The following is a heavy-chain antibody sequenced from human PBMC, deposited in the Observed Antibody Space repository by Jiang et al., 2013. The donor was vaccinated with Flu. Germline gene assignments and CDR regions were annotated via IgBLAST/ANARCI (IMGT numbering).Heavy chain of an antibody. CDR2: IYYTGRT. V-gene: IGHV4-59*01. CDR1: GDSITGYY. Sequence: GLVKPSETLSLTCTVSGDSITGYYWSWVRQPPGKGLEWIGNIYYTGRTSYCPSLNSRVTISVDTSKNQFSLELSSVTAADTAVYYCAREHYGDFFDFWGQGTLVTVSS. D-gene: IGHD4-17*01. CDR3: AREHYGDFFDF. J-gene: IGHJ4*02.